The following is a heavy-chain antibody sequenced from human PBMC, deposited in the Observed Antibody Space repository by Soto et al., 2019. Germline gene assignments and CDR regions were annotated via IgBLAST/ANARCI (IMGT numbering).Heavy chain of an antibody. J-gene: IGHJ6*02. CDR3: ARRYCSSGCYYYYYGMDV. CDR2: IIPIFGTA. CDR1: GGTFSSYA. V-gene: IGHV1-69*13. D-gene: IGHD2-15*01. Sequence: GASVKVSCKASGGTFSSYAISWVRQAPGQGLEWMGGIIPIFGTANYAQKFQGRVTITADESTSTAYMELSSLRSEDTAVYYCARRYCSSGCYYYYYGMDVWGQGTTVTAP.